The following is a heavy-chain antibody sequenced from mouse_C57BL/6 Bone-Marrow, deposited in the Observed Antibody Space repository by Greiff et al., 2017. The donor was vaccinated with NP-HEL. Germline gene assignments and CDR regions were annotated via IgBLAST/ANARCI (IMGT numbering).Heavy chain of an antibody. J-gene: IGHJ1*03. CDR1: GYTFTDYN. CDR2: INPNNGGT. Sequence: EVQRVESGPELVKPGASVKIPCKASGYTFTDYNMDWVKQSHGKSLEWIGDINPNNGGTIYNQKFKGKATLTVDKSSSTAYLELRSLTSEDTAVYYCARSMVNCSYWYFEVWGTGTTVTVSS. V-gene: IGHV1-18*01. D-gene: IGHD2-2*01. CDR3: ARSMVNCSYWYFEV.